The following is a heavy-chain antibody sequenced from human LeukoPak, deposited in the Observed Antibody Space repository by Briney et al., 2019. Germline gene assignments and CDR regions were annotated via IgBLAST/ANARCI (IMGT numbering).Heavy chain of an antibody. J-gene: IGHJ4*02. CDR3: ARDPYYYGSGTYPHFDY. Sequence: PGGSLRLSCAASGFTFSSYGMHWVRQAPGKGLEWVAFIRYDVSNKYYADSVKGRFTISRDNSKNTLYLQMISLRAEDTAVYYCARDPYYYGSGTYPHFDYWGQGTLVTVSS. D-gene: IGHD3-10*01. CDR2: IRYDVSNK. V-gene: IGHV3-30*02. CDR1: GFTFSSYG.